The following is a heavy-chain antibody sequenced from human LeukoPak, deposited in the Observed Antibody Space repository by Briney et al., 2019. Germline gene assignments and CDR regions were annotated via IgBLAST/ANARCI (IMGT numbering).Heavy chain of an antibody. J-gene: IGHJ4*02. CDR2: IYSGGST. CDR1: GFTVSSNY. V-gene: IGHV3-53*01. D-gene: IGHD3-22*01. Sequence: GGSLRLSCAASGFTVSSNYMSWVRQAPGKGLEWVSVIYSGGSTYYADSVRGRFTISRDNSENTLYLQMNSLRAEDTAVYYCASGGSGYSFDYWGQGTLVTVSS. CDR3: ASGGSGYSFDY.